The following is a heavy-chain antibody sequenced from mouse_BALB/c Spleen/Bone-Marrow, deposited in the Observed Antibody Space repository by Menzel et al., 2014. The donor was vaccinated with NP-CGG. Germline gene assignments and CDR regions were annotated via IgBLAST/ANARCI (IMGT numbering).Heavy chain of an antibody. J-gene: IGHJ2*01. CDR3: ARDRGLTYFDY. CDR2: IGNKANGYTT. CDR1: GFTFTDYY. D-gene: IGHD2-4*01. V-gene: IGHV7-3*02. Sequence: EVQLVESGGGLVQPGGSLRLSCAPSGFTFTDYYMSWVRQPPGKALEWLGFIGNKANGYTTEYSASVKGRFTISRDNSQSILYLQMNTLRAEDSATYYCARDRGLTYFDYWGQGTTLTVSS.